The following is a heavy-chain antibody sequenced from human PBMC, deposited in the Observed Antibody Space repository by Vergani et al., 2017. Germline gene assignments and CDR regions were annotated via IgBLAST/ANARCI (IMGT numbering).Heavy chain of an antibody. D-gene: IGHD3-10*01. Sequence: VQLVESGGGLVKPGGSLRLSCAASGFTFSSYSMHWVRQAPGKGLEWVAVISYDGSNKYYADSVKGRFTISRDNSKNTLYLQMNSLRAEDTAVYYCARQSRFVRFGEENYYYYGMDVWGQGTTVTVSS. CDR2: ISYDGSNK. J-gene: IGHJ6*02. V-gene: IGHV3-30*03. CDR3: ARQSRFVRFGEENYYYYGMDV. CDR1: GFTFSSYS.